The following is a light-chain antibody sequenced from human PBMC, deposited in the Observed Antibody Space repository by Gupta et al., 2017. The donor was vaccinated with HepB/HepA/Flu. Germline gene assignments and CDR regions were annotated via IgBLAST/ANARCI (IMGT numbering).Light chain of an antibody. CDR2: DND. Sequence: QSVFTQPPPMAAAPEEKIIISFSGSSFNIGNNYVSWSQQRPETAPKLVIYDNDKRPSGIPDRFSASKSGASATLGISGLQTGDEAEYFCGAWDSSLNAVIFGGGTKLTVV. J-gene: IGLJ2*01. CDR3: GAWDSSLNAVI. V-gene: IGLV1-51*01. CDR1: SFNIGNNY.